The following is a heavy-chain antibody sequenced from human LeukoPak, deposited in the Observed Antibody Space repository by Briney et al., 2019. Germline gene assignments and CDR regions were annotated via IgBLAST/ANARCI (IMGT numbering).Heavy chain of an antibody. V-gene: IGHV3-15*01. Sequence: GGSLRLSCAASGFTFSNAWMSWVRQAPGKGLEWVGRIKSKTDGGTTDYAAPVKGRFTISRDDSKNTLYLQMNSLKTEDTAVYYCTTDQLVYYYDEVPYYYYGVDVWGQGTTVTVSS. CDR3: TTDQLVYYYDEVPYYYYGVDV. D-gene: IGHD3-22*01. CDR2: IKSKTDGGTT. CDR1: GFTFSNAW. J-gene: IGHJ6*02.